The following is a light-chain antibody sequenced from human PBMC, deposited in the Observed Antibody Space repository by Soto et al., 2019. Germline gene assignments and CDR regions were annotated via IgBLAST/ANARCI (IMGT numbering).Light chain of an antibody. Sequence: EIVMTQSPATLSVSLGERATLSCRACQSVNSKLAWYQQKPGQAPRLLISGASARVTGAPDRFSGSGSGTEFTLTISSLQSEDSAVYYCQQYDNWPPFTFGPGTRVDIK. V-gene: IGKV3-15*01. CDR3: QQYDNWPPFT. CDR2: GAS. CDR1: QSVNSK. J-gene: IGKJ3*01.